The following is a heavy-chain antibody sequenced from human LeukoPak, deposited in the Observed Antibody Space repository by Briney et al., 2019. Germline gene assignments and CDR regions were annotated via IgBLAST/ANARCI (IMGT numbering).Heavy chain of an antibody. D-gene: IGHD3-16*01. Sequence: GASVKVSCKASGYTFTSYGISWVRQAPGQGLEWMGWISAHNGNTDYAQSLQGRVTMTIDTSTSTVYMELRGLRSDDTAVYYCARDVGRSYDLDYWGQGTLVTVSS. J-gene: IGHJ4*02. CDR1: GYTFTSYG. CDR3: ARDVGRSYDLDY. CDR2: ISAHNGNT. V-gene: IGHV1-18*01.